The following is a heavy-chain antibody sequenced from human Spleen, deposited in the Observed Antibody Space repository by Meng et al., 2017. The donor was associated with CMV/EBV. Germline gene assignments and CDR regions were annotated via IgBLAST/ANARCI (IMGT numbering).Heavy chain of an antibody. CDR3: AKDSSSVGGTYGMDV. D-gene: IGHD2-2*01. Sequence: GSLRLSCTVSAASISKYYWSWIRQSPGKGLEWLGYMYYTGRTDYNPSLKSRATISMDTSKNQFFLKLRSVTAADTAVYYCAKDSSSVGGTYGMDVWGHGTTVTVSS. V-gene: IGHV4-59*01. J-gene: IGHJ6*02. CDR1: AASISKYY. CDR2: MYYTGRT.